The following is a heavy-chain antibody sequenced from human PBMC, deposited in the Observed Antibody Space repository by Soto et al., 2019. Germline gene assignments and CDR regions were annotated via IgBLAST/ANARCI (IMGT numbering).Heavy chain of an antibody. CDR2: ISGSGGST. V-gene: IGHV3-23*01. D-gene: IGHD2-15*01. CDR3: AKDRVGCSGGSCPNDAFDI. J-gene: IGHJ3*02. CDR1: GFTFSSYS. Sequence: GGSLRLSCAASGFTFSSYSMSWVRQAPGKGLEWVSAISGSGGSTYYADSVKGRFTISRDNSKNTLYLQMNSLRAEDTAVYYCAKDRVGCSGGSCPNDAFDIWGQGTMVTVS.